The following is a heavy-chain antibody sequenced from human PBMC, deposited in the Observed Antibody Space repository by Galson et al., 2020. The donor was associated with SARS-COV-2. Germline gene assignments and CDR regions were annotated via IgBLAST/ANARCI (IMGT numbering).Heavy chain of an antibody. D-gene: IGHD3-10*01. CDR3: ARGLGILLAGRGDALDY. J-gene: IGHJ4*02. Sequence: ASVKVSCKASGYTFTSYDINWVRQATGQGLEWMGWMNPNSGNTGYAQKFQGRVTMTRNTSISTAYMELSSLRSEDTAVYYCARGLGILLAGRGDALDYWGQGTLVTVSS. CDR1: GYTFTSYD. V-gene: IGHV1-8*01. CDR2: MNPNSGNT.